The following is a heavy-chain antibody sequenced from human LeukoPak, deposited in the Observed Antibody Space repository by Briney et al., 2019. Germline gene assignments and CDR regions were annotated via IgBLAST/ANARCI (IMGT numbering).Heavy chain of an antibody. CDR3: ARVGTGTTPRRYYYYYYMDV. V-gene: IGHV4-61*05. CDR1: GDSIRSSSSY. J-gene: IGHJ6*03. D-gene: IGHD1-1*01. Sequence: PSETLSLTCTVSGDSIRSSSSYWGWIRQPPGKGLEWIGYIYYSGSTNYNPSLKSRVTISVDTSKNQFSLKLSSVTAADTAVYYCARVGTGTTPRRYYYYYYMDVWGKGTTVTVSS. CDR2: IYYSGST.